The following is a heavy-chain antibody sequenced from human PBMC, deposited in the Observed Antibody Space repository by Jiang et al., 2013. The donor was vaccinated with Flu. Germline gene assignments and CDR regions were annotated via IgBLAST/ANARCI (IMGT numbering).Heavy chain of an antibody. CDR1: GGNFNTYG. V-gene: IGHV1-69*04. CDR2: IIPSHGIP. Sequence: SGAEVTKPGSSVKVSCKISGGNFNTYGITWVRQAPGQGLEWMGRIIPSHGIPIYAQKFQGAVTISADKSASTAYLQLNSLRSEDTAVYYCVRAGCSGNTCHPKFDYWGQGTLVTVSS. J-gene: IGHJ4*02. CDR3: VRAGCSGNTCHPKFDY. D-gene: IGHD2-15*01.